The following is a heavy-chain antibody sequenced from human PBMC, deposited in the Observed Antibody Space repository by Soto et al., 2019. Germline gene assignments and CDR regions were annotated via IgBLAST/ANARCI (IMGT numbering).Heavy chain of an antibody. CDR2: IIPIFGTA. CDR3: AMGRRYCSGGSCYTFHYYYYYGMDV. J-gene: IGHJ6*02. D-gene: IGHD2-15*01. CDR1: GGTFSSYA. V-gene: IGHV1-69*13. Sequence: ASVKVSCKASGGTFSSYAISWVRQAPGQGLEWMGGIIPIFGTANYAQKFQGRVTITADESTSTAYMELSSLRSEDTAVYYCAMGRRYCSGGSCYTFHYYYYYGMDVWGQRTTVTVSS.